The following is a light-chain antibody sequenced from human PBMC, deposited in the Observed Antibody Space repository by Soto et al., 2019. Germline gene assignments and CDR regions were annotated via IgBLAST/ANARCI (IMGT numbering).Light chain of an antibody. CDR1: QNVNDY. CDR2: DAS. J-gene: IGKJ5*01. V-gene: IGKV1-5*01. CDR3: QQLNGYPIT. Sequence: DLQMTQTPSTLSASVGDRVTINCRASQNVNDYLAWYQQKPGKSPKVLIYDASTLESGVPSRFSGSGSGTEFTLTISGLQPEDFATYFCQQLNGYPITFGQGTRLEIK.